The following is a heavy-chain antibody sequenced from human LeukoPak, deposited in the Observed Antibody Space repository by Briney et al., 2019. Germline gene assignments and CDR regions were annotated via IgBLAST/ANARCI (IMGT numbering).Heavy chain of an antibody. CDR2: INPNSGGT. Sequence: GASVKVSCKASGYTFTGYYMHWVRQAPGQGLEWMGWINPNSGGTNYAQKFQGRVTMTRDTSISTAYMELSRQRSDDTAVYYCARRVPNWSGYSWFFDPWGQGTLVTVSS. CDR1: GYTFTGYY. V-gene: IGHV1-2*02. D-gene: IGHD3-3*01. CDR3: ARRVPNWSGYSWFFDP. J-gene: IGHJ5*02.